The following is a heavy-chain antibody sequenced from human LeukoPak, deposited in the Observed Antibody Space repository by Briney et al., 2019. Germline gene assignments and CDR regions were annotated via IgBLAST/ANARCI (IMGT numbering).Heavy chain of an antibody. Sequence: SETLSLTCGVYGGSFRGYYWSWIRQPPGKGLEWIGEINHSGNTNYNPSLKSRVTISLDTSKNQFSLKLSSVTAADTAVYYCARRDIAARLNWFDPWGQGTLVTVSS. CDR3: ARRDIAARLNWFDP. CDR1: GGSFRGYY. J-gene: IGHJ5*02. CDR2: INHSGNT. D-gene: IGHD6-6*01. V-gene: IGHV4-34*01.